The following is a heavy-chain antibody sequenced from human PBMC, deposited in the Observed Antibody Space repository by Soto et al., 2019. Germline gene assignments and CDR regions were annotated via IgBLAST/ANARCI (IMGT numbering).Heavy chain of an antibody. CDR3: ARIGYSSGWYSFDY. Sequence: ASVKVSCKASGYTFTSYAIHWVRQAPGQRLEWMGWINGGNRNTKYSQRFQGRVTITTDTSASTAYMELSSLRSEDTAVYYCARIGYSSGWYSFDYWGQGTLVTVSS. CDR2: INGGNRNT. D-gene: IGHD6-19*01. CDR1: GYTFTSYA. J-gene: IGHJ4*02. V-gene: IGHV1-3*01.